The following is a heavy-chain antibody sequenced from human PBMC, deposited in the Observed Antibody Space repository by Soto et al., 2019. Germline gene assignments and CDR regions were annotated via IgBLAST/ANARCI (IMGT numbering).Heavy chain of an antibody. D-gene: IGHD4-17*01. J-gene: IGHJ4*02. CDR2: ISYDGSNK. CDR1: GFTFSSYG. CDR3: AKESHGDPW. Sequence: GGSLRLSCAASGFTFSSYGMHWVRQAPGKGLEWVAVISYDGSNKYYADSVKGRFTISRDNSKNTLYLQMNSLRAEDTAVYYCAKESHGDPWWGQGTLVTVSS. V-gene: IGHV3-30*18.